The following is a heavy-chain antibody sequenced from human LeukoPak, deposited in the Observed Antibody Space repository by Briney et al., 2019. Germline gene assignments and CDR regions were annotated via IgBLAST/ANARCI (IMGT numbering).Heavy chain of an antibody. CDR1: GFTFDDYA. D-gene: IGHD1-20*01. J-gene: IGHJ4*02. CDR3: AKDSNWNLPDY. CDR2: ISWNSGSI. V-gene: IGHV3-9*01. Sequence: PGRSLRLSCAASGFTFDDYAMHWVRQAPGKGLEWVSGISWNSGSIGYADSVKGRFTISGDNAKNSLYLQMNSLRAEDTALYYCAKDSNWNLPDYWGQGTLVTVSS.